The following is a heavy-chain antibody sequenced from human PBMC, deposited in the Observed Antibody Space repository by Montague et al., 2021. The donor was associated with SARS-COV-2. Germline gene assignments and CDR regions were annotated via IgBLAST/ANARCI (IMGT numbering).Heavy chain of an antibody. CDR3: ARAYCGGDCYFYWYFDL. CDR2: TYYRSKWYN. V-gene: IGHV6-1*01. D-gene: IGHD2-21*02. J-gene: IGHJ2*01. Sequence: CAISGDSVSSNIATWNWIRRSPSRGLEWLGRTYYRSKWYNDYAVSVKSRVIINPDTSNNRISLQLNSVTPEDTAVYYCARAYCGGDCYFYWYFDLWGRGTPVTVSS. CDR1: GDSVSSNIAT.